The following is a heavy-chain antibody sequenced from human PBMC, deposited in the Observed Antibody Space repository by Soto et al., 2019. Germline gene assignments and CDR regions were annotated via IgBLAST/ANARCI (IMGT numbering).Heavy chain of an antibody. V-gene: IGHV4-59*01. Sequence: SGTPSPPRPVSGCSLSRYYLSWGPQPPGEGLGWVGDIYFSGSTNYNPSLKSRVTISVDTSKNQFSLKLSSVTAADTAVYYCARGAGDIVVVPAAMTGGRDYYYYGMDVWGQGTTVTVSS. CDR3: ARGAGDIVVVPAAMTGGRDYYYYGMDV. D-gene: IGHD2-2*01. CDR2: IYFSGST. J-gene: IGHJ6*02. CDR1: GCSLSRYY.